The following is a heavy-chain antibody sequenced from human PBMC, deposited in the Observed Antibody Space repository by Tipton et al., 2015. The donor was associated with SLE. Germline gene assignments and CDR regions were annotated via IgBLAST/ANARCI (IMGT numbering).Heavy chain of an antibody. CDR2: IYYSGST. CDR3: ARGYKQLSRQWLATVYMDV. Sequence: TLSLTCTVSGGSITSTTDYWDWIRQPPGQGLEWIGSIYYSGSTYYNPSLESRVTLAVDTSKNQFSLKLRSVTAADTAVYFCARGYKQLSRQWLATVYMDVWGKGTTVTVS. CDR1: GGSITSTTDY. J-gene: IGHJ6*03. D-gene: IGHD6-19*01. V-gene: IGHV4-39*07.